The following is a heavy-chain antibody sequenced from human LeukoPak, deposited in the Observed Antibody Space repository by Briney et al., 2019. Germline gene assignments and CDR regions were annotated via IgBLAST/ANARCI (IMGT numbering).Heavy chain of an antibody. Sequence: GGSLRLSCAASGFTFSSYAMYWVRQAPGNGLEWVAVISYDGSNKYYADSVKGRFTISRDNSKNTLYLQMNSLRAEDTAVYYCTRQYYYDISGQMRVYWGQRTLVTVSS. J-gene: IGHJ1*01. CDR1: GFTFSSYA. V-gene: IGHV3-30-3*01. D-gene: IGHD3-22*01. CDR2: ISYDGSNK. CDR3: TRQYYYDISGQMRVY.